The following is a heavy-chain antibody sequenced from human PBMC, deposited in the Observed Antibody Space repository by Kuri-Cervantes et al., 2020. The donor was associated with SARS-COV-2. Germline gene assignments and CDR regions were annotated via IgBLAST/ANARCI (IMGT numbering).Heavy chain of an antibody. CDR2: ITSDGSTT. CDR1: GFTFSSHW. V-gene: IGHV3-74*01. D-gene: IGHD5-24*01. Sequence: LSLTCAASGFTFSSHWMHWVRQVPGTGLVWVSRITSDGSTTTYADSVKGRFTISRDNAKNTLYLQMNSLRVEDTALYYCVRGGDGRIVGGDYWGQGILVTVSS. J-gene: IGHJ4*02. CDR3: VRGGDGRIVGGDY.